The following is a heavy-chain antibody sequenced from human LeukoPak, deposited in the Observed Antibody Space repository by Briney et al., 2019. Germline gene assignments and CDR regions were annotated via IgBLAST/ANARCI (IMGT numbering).Heavy chain of an antibody. CDR2: IKRDGSEK. CDR1: GFTFSSYW. J-gene: IGHJ3*02. V-gene: IGHV3-7*03. CDR3: ARVGWQDDAFDI. Sequence: PGGSLRLSCAASGFTFSSYWMSWVRQAPGKGLEWVANIKRDGSEKYYVDSVKGRFTISRDNAKNSLYLQMNSLRAEDTALYHCARVGWQDDAFDIWGQGTMVTVSS.